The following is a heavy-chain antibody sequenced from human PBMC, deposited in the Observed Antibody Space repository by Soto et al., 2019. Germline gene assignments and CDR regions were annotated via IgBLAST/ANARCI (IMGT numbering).Heavy chain of an antibody. V-gene: IGHV4-34*01. CDR3: ASNSSGSPSWFDP. Sequence: SETLCLTCAVDGGSFSGYDWSWIRQPPGKGLEWIGEINHSGSTNYNPSLKSRVTISVDTSKNQFSLKLSSVTAADTAVYYCASNSSGSPSWFDPWGQGTLVTVSS. CDR1: GGSFSGYD. D-gene: IGHD3-10*01. J-gene: IGHJ5*02. CDR2: INHSGST.